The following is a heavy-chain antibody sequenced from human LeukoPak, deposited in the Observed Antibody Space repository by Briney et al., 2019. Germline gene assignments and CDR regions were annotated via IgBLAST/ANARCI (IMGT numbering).Heavy chain of an antibody. J-gene: IGHJ4*02. D-gene: IGHD4-23*01. CDR1: GGSFSGYY. CDR2: IYTSGST. Sequence: PSETLSLTCAVYGGSFSGYYWSWIRQPAGKGLEWIGRIYTSGSTNYNPSLKSRVTISVDTSKNQFSLKLSSVTAADTAVYYCARDREVTPYYFDYWGQGTLVTVSS. V-gene: IGHV4-4*07. CDR3: ARDREVTPYYFDY.